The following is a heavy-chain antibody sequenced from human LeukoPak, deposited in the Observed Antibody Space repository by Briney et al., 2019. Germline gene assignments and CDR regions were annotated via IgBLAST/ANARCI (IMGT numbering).Heavy chain of an antibody. CDR1: GFTFSSYS. J-gene: IGHJ4*02. CDR3: ARVDQYSSSWYFDY. CDR2: IGSIISYI. V-gene: IGHV3-21*01. Sequence: GGSLRLSCAASGFTFSSYSMNWVRQAPGKGLEWVSSIGSIISYIYYADSLKGRFTISRDNAKNSLYLQMSSLRAEDTAVYYCARVDQYSSSWYFDYWGQGTLVTVSS. D-gene: IGHD6-13*01.